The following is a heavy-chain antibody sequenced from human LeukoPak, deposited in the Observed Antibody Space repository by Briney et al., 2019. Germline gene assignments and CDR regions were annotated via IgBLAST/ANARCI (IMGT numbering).Heavy chain of an antibody. CDR3: ARLSDVFGGTFLLDP. J-gene: IGHJ5*02. Sequence: SETLSLTCAVSGNSVSTYYWSWIRLPPGKGLEWLAYLNYTGSANYNPSVKSRLTMSVDTSKNQFSLRLTSVTAADTAVYYCARLSDVFGGTFLLDPWGQGTLVTVSS. V-gene: IGHV4-59*08. CDR2: LNYTGSA. D-gene: IGHD1-26*01. CDR1: GNSVSTYY.